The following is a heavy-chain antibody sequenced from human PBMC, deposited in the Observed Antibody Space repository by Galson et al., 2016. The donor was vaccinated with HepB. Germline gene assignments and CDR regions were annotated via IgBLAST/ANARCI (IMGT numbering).Heavy chain of an antibody. CDR1: GFSLYTPGVG. V-gene: IGHV2-5*02. CDR2: IYWDDDT. CDR3: AHTPEDYDFWTGYAYFDL. D-gene: IGHD3-3*01. Sequence: PALVKPTQTLTLTCTFSGFSLYTPGVGVAWIRQPPGKALEWLALIYWDDDTRYSPSLEDRLTITKDASKNQVVLTMTNMDPVDTATYFCAHTPEDYDFWTGYAYFDLWGRGTLVSVSS. J-gene: IGHJ2*01.